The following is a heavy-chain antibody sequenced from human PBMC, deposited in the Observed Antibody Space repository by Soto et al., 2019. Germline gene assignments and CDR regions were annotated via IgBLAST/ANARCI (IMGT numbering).Heavy chain of an antibody. J-gene: IGHJ4*02. CDR2: IYFSGST. Sequence: SQTMSLTCTVSGGSITTYYRSWIRQPPGKGLEWIGYIYFSGSTSYSPSFESRVTMSLDTSKNQVSLNLTSVTAADTAVYYCARSKTRGGGSIFDYWGQGTLVTVSS. CDR1: GGSITTYY. D-gene: IGHD3-10*01. V-gene: IGHV4-59*01. CDR3: ARSKTRGGGSIFDY.